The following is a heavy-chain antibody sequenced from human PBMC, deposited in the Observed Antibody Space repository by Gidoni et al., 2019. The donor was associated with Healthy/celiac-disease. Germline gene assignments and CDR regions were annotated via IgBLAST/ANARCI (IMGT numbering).Heavy chain of an antibody. CDR1: GGSISSSNW. J-gene: IGHJ4*02. D-gene: IGHD6-13*01. Sequence: QVPLQESGPGLVKPSGTLSPTGHVSGGSISSSNWWSWVRQPPGKGLEWIGEIYHSGSTNYHPSLKSRVTISVDKSKNQFSLKLSSVTAADTAVYYCARTVAAAVYYFDYWGQGTLVTVSS. CDR3: ARTVAAAVYYFDY. CDR2: IYHSGST. V-gene: IGHV4-4*02.